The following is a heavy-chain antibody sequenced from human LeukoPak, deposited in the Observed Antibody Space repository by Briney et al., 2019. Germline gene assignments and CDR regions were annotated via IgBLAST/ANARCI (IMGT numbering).Heavy chain of an antibody. CDR3: AYYGDSADFDY. CDR2: ISHSGST. D-gene: IGHD4-17*01. CDR1: GGSFSGYY. V-gene: IGHV4-34*01. J-gene: IGHJ4*02. Sequence: SETLSLTCAVFGGSFSGYYWSWIRQPPGKGLEWIGEISHSGSTNYNPSLKSRVTISVDTSKNQFSLKLSSVTAADTAVYYCAYYGDSADFDYWGQGTLVTVSS.